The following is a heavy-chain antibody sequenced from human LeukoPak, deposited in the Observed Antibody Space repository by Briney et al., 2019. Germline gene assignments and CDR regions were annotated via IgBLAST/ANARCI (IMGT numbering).Heavy chain of an antibody. CDR2: IYSGGST. CDR1: GFTFSSYA. D-gene: IGHD3-22*01. CDR3: VKGGFTYYDD. J-gene: IGHJ4*02. Sequence: PGGSLRLSCAASGFTFSSYAMSWVRQAPGKGLEWVSVIYSGGSTFYANSVKGRFTISRDNSKNALFLQMNSLRAEDTAIYYCVKGGFTYYDDWGQGTLVTVSS. V-gene: IGHV3-23*03.